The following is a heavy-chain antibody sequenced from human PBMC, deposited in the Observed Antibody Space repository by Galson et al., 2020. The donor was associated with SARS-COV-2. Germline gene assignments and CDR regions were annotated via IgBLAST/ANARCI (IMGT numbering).Heavy chain of an antibody. CDR3: ARVDGYNGRFFYYFDY. V-gene: IGHV1-2*02. CDR1: GYTFTGYY. CDR2: INPNSGGT. J-gene: IGHJ4*02. Sequence: ASVKVSCKASGYTFTGYYMHWVRQAPGQGLEWMGWINPNSGGTNYAQKFQGRVTMTRDTSISTAYMELSRLRSDDTAVYYCARVDGYNGRFFYYFDYWGQGTLVTVSS. D-gene: IGHD5-12*01.